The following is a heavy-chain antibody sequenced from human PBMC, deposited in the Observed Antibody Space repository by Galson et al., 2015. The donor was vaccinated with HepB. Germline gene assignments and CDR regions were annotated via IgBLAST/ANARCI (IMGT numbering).Heavy chain of an antibody. Sequence: QSGAEAKKPGESLRISCKGSGYSFTSYWISWVRQMPGKGLEWMGRIDPSDSYTNYSPSFQGHVTISADKSISTAYLQWSSLKASDTAMYYCARHPPRGYCSGGICYLEVWAFDIWGQGTMVTVSS. J-gene: IGHJ3*02. CDR2: IDPSDSYT. V-gene: IGHV5-10-1*01. CDR1: GYSFTSYW. CDR3: ARHPPRGYCSGGICYLEVWAFDI. D-gene: IGHD2-15*01.